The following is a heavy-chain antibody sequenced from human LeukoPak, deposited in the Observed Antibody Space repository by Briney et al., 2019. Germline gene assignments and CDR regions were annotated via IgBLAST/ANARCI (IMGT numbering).Heavy chain of an antibody. CDR1: GFTFSSYS. J-gene: IGHJ4*02. V-gene: IGHV3-21*01. Sequence: PGGSLRLSCAASGFTFSSYSMNWVRQAPGKGLEWVSSISSSSSYIYYADSVKGRFTISRDNAKNSLYLQMNSLRAEDTAVYYCARADIAAAGTLDYWGQGTLVTVSS. CDR3: ARADIAAAGTLDY. CDR2: ISSSSSYI. D-gene: IGHD6-13*01.